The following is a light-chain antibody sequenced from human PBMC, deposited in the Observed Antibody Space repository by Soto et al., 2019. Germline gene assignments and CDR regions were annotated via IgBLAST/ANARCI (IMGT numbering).Light chain of an antibody. V-gene: IGKV2D-29*01. J-gene: IGKJ5*01. Sequence: VLTQSPATLSLAPGERATLSCRASQFLSSYLAWYLQKPGQPPQLLIYEVSNRFSGVPDRFSGSGSGTDFTLKISRVEAEDVGVYYCMQSIQLPPITFGQGTRLEIK. CDR3: MQSIQLPPIT. CDR2: EVS. CDR1: QFLSSY.